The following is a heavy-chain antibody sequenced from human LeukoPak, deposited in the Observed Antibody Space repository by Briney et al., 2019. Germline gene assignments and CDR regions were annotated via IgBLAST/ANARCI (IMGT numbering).Heavy chain of an antibody. D-gene: IGHD3-22*01. Sequence: PGGSLRLSCAASGFTFSSYAMSWVRQAPGKGLEWVSAISGSGGSTYYAGSVKGRFTISRDNSKNTLYLQMNSLRAEDTAVYYCAIVHYYDSSGYYYLDYYYGMDVWGQGTTVAVSS. V-gene: IGHV3-23*01. J-gene: IGHJ6*02. CDR3: AIVHYYDSSGYYYLDYYYGMDV. CDR1: GFTFSSYA. CDR2: ISGSGGST.